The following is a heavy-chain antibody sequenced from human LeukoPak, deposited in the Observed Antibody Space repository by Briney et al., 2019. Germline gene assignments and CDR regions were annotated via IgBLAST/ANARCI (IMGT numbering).Heavy chain of an antibody. CDR1: GDSISSDLYY. Sequence: SETLSLTCTVSGDSISSDLYYWSWIRQPAGKGLEWIGRIYTTGSTNYNPSLKSRITISVDTSKNQFSLNLSSVTAADTAVYYCAGDSYSSSWYFDYWGQGSLVTVSS. CDR3: AGDSYSSSWYFDY. J-gene: IGHJ4*02. D-gene: IGHD6-13*01. CDR2: IYTTGST. V-gene: IGHV4-61*02.